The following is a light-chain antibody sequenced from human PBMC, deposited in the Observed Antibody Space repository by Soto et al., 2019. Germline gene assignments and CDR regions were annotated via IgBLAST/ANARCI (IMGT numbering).Light chain of an antibody. CDR3: SSLGV. Sequence: QSVLNQPPSASGSPGQSVTISCTGTSNDVGGYNFVSWFQQHPGKAPKLMIYEVSQRPSGVPDRFSGSKSGNTASLTVSGLQAEDEADYYCSSLGVFGTGTKVTV. J-gene: IGLJ1*01. CDR2: EVS. CDR1: SNDVGGYNF. V-gene: IGLV2-8*01.